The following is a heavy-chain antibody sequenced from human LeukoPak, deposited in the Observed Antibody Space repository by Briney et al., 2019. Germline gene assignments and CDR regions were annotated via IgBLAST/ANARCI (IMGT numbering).Heavy chain of an antibody. Sequence: GASVKVSCKASGYTFTGYYMHWVRQPPGQGLEWMGWINPNSGGTNYAQKLQGRVTMTRDTSISTAYMELSRLRSDDTAVYYCARGCSSGWFWFDYWGQGTLVTVSS. V-gene: IGHV1-2*02. CDR1: GYTFTGYY. CDR2: INPNSGGT. CDR3: ARGCSSGWFWFDY. J-gene: IGHJ4*02. D-gene: IGHD6-19*01.